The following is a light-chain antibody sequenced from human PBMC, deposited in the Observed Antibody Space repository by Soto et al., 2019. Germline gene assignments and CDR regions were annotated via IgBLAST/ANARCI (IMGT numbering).Light chain of an antibody. CDR1: SSDVGIYNY. CDR3: SSYTTSSTRV. CDR2: EVS. J-gene: IGLJ1*01. V-gene: IGLV2-14*01. Sequence: QSVLTQPASVSGSPGQSIAISGTGSSSDVGIYNYVSWYQQHPGKVPKLIIYEVSNRPSGVSNRFSGSKSGNSASLTISGLQAEDAADYYCSSYTTSSTRVFGTGTKVTVL.